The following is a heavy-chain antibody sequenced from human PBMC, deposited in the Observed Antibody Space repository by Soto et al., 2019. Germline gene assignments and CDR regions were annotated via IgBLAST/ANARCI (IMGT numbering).Heavy chain of an antibody. V-gene: IGHV3-30*18. CDR2: ISYDGSNK. Sequence: QVQLVESGGGVVQPGRSLRLSCAASGFTFSSYGMHWVRQAPGKGLEWVAVISYDGSNKYYADSVKGRFTISRDNSKNTLYLQMNSLRAEDTAVYYFANGPGDIVYGMDVWGQGTTVTVSS. CDR3: ANGPGDIVYGMDV. D-gene: IGHD2-15*01. CDR1: GFTFSSYG. J-gene: IGHJ6*02.